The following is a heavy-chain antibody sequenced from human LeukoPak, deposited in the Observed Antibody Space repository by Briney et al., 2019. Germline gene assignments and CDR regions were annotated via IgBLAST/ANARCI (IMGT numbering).Heavy chain of an antibody. Sequence: PSETLSLTCTVSGGSISSSSYYWGWIRQPPGKGLEWIGSIYYSGSTNYNPSLKSRVTISVDTSKNQFSLKLSSVTAADTAVYYCARGIEAAGYFDYWGQGTLVTVSS. CDR2: IYYSGST. J-gene: IGHJ4*02. CDR1: GGSISSSSYY. D-gene: IGHD6-13*01. V-gene: IGHV4-39*07. CDR3: ARGIEAAGYFDY.